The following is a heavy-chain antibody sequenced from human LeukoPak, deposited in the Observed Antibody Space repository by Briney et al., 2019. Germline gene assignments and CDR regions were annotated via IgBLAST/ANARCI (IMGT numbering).Heavy chain of an antibody. J-gene: IGHJ4*02. CDR3: ARHEEEDGYNAKTFGY. CDR2: VHYSGTT. D-gene: IGHD5-24*01. CDR1: GVSISSSNNF. Sequence: SETLSLTCTVSGVSISSSNNFWGWIRQPPGKGLEWIGSVHYSGTTYYIPSLKSRVTISVDTSRNQFSLKLSSVTAADTAVYYCARHEEEDGYNAKTFGYWGQGTLVTVSS. V-gene: IGHV4-39*01.